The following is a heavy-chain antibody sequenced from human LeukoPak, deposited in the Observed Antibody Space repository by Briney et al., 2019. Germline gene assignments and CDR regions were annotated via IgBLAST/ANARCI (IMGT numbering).Heavy chain of an antibody. CDR2: ISSSGSTI. Sequence: PGGSLRLSCAASGFTFSSYEMNWVRQAPGKGLEWVSYISSSGSTIYYADSVKGRFTISRDNAKNSLYLRMNSLRAEDTAVYYCARDLEGGIVVVPAAIDAFDIWGQGTMVTVSS. CDR3: ARDLEGGIVVVPAAIDAFDI. CDR1: GFTFSSYE. V-gene: IGHV3-48*03. J-gene: IGHJ3*02. D-gene: IGHD2-2*01.